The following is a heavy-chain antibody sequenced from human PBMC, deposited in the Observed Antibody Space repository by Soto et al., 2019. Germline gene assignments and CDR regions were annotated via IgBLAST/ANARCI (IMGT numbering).Heavy chain of an antibody. V-gene: IGHV2-5*01. J-gene: IGHJ6*03. CDR2: IYWNDDK. D-gene: IGHD3-9*01. Sequence: PTLVNPTQTLTLTCTFSGFSRSTGGVTVGWIRHPPGKALECLALIYWNDDKHYRPSLRSSLTITKDTSKNQVVLTMTNVDPVDTATYHCQHRDILPGPVNAWGKG. CDR3: QHRDILPGPVNA. CDR1: GFSRSTGGVT.